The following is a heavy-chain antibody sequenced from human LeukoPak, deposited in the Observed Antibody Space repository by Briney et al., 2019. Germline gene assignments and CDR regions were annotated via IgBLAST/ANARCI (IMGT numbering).Heavy chain of an antibody. J-gene: IGHJ3*02. V-gene: IGHV3-30*02. CDR3: ASAVVVPAVIARNAFDI. CDR1: GFSFSSHG. Sequence: GGSLRLSCAAAGFSFSSHGMYWVRQAPGKGLEWLAFIRFNGAFTYYGDSVKGRFTISRDNPKNTLYLQMNSLRPEDTAVYYCASAVVVPAVIARNAFDIWGQGTMVTVSS. CDR2: IRFNGAFT. D-gene: IGHD2-2*01.